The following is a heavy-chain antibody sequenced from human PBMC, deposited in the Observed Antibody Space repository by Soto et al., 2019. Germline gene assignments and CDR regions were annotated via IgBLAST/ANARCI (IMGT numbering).Heavy chain of an antibody. V-gene: IGHV3-33*06. D-gene: IGHD1-7*01. Sequence: QVQLVESGGDVVQPGRSLRLSCAASGFTFSDYGMHWVRQAPGKGLEWVAVIWYDGSTRYYADSVNGRFTISRDNPKNTVYLQMNSLRAEDTAVYYCAKDLNYCASGMYPHGMDVWGQGTTVIVSS. CDR2: IWYDGSTR. CDR3: AKDLNYCASGMYPHGMDV. J-gene: IGHJ6*02. CDR1: GFTFSDYG.